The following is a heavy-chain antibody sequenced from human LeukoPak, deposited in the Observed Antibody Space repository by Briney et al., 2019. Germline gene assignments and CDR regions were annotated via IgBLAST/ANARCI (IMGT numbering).Heavy chain of an antibody. J-gene: IGHJ6*02. Sequence: PSETLSLTCAVYGGSFSGYYWSWIRQPPGKGLEWIGEINHSGSTNYNPSLKSRVTISVDTSKNQFSLKLSSVTAADTAVYYCARVGSSSWYVYYYYGMDVWGQGTRSPSP. D-gene: IGHD6-13*01. CDR1: GGSFSGYY. CDR3: ARVGSSSWYVYYYYGMDV. CDR2: INHSGST. V-gene: IGHV4-34*01.